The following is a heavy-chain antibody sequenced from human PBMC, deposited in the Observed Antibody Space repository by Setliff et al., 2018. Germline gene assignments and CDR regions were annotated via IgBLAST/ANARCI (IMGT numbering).Heavy chain of an antibody. D-gene: IGHD5-18*01. V-gene: IGHV3-49*04. J-gene: IGHJ4*02. CDR2: IGSKTYGGVA. CDR1: GFTFSGYS. CDR3: ARVYAYSYGSDS. Sequence: PGGSLRLSCAASGFTFSGYSMNWVRQAPGKGLEWVGLIGSKTYGGVAEYAASVKGRFTISRDDSKSIAYLRMNSLRAEDTAVYYCARVYAYSYGSDSWGQGTQVTVS.